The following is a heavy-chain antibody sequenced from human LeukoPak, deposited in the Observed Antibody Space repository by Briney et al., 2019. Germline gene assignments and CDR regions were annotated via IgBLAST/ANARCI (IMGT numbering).Heavy chain of an antibody. Sequence: PGGSLRLSCAASRFTFSSYAMHWVRQAPGKGLEWVAVIWYDGSNKYYADSVKGRFTISRDNSKNTLYLQTNSLRAEDTAVYYCAREGEKQQLVPWVEYWGQGTLVTVSS. J-gene: IGHJ4*02. CDR1: RFTFSSYA. CDR3: AREGEKQQLVPWVEY. D-gene: IGHD6-13*01. CDR2: IWYDGSNK. V-gene: IGHV3-33*08.